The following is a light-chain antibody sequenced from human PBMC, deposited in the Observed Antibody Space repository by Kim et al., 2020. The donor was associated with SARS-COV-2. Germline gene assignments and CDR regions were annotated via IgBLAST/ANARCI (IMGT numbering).Light chain of an antibody. V-gene: IGKV1-33*01. CDR2: DAT. J-gene: IGKJ1*01. CDR3: HQYDKFPQT. CDR1: QDINDY. Sequence: ASIADRVTITCQASQDINDYLDWYQHKPGQVPKLLIYDATRLETGVPSRFSGSGSGTDFTLTISSLQPEDIATYYCHQYDKFPQTFGQGTKVDIK.